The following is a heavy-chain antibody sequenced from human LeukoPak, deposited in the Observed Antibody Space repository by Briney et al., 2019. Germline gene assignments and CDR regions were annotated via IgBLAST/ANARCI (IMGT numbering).Heavy chain of an antibody. CDR3: ARGYSYGYRWYFDL. V-gene: IGHV3-48*03. Sequence: GGSLRLSCAASGFTFSSYEMNWVRQAPGKGLEWVSYISSSGSTIYYADSVKGRFTISRDNAKNSLYLQMNSLRAEDTAVYYCARGYSYGYRWYFDLWGRGTLVTVSS. CDR2: ISSSGSTI. J-gene: IGHJ2*01. D-gene: IGHD5-18*01. CDR1: GFTFSSYE.